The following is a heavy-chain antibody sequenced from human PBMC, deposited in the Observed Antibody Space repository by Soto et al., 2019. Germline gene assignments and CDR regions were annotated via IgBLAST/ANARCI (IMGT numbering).Heavy chain of an antibody. CDR1: GGSISSGDYY. D-gene: IGHD4-17*01. V-gene: IGHV4-30-4*01. CDR3: ASLLRVDYGDDTGSYLYGMDV. J-gene: IGHJ6*02. Sequence: SETLSLTCTVSGGSISSGDYYWSWVRQPPGKGLEWIGYIYYSGSTYYSPSLKSRVTISVDTSKNQFSLKLSSVTAADTAVYYCASLLRVDYGDDTGSYLYGMDVWGQGTTVTVSS. CDR2: IYYSGST.